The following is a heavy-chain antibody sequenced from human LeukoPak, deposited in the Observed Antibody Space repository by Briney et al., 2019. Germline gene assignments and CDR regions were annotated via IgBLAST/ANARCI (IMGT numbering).Heavy chain of an antibody. Sequence: PSETLSLTCTVSGGSISSSSYYWGWIRQPPGKGLEWIGYIYYNGNTNYNPSLKSRVTISIDTSKNEFSLNLSSVTAADTAVYYCAKSGVWYGEYYFDYWGQGTLVTVSS. CDR3: AKSGVWYGEYYFDY. V-gene: IGHV4-61*05. D-gene: IGHD3-10*01. CDR1: GGSISSSSYY. CDR2: IYYNGNT. J-gene: IGHJ4*02.